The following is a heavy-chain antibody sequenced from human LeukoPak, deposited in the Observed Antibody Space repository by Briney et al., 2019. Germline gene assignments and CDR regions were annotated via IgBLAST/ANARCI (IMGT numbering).Heavy chain of an antibody. CDR2: ISSGSSYI. J-gene: IGHJ5*02. CDR1: GFSFSSYS. D-gene: IGHD1-20*01. CDR3: ARGRYNWRGEGENWFDP. V-gene: IGHV3-21*01. Sequence: GGSLRLSCAASGFSFSSYSMNWVRQAPGKGLEWVSCISSGSSYIYEADSVKGRFTISRDNAKNSLYLQMNSLRAEDTAVYYCARGRYNWRGEGENWFDPWGQGTLVSVSS.